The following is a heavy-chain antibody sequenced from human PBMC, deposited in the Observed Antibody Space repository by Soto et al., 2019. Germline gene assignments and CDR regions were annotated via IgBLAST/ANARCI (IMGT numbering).Heavy chain of an antibody. CDR1: GFFISSGNY. J-gene: IGHJ3*01. CDR3: ERARSYGAFDV. CDR2: IFHGGNT. Sequence: PSETLSLTCAVSGFFISSGNYWGWIRKPPGKGLEWIGSIFHGGNTYYNPSLKSRVTISVDMSKNQFSLKLNSVTAADTAVYYCERARSYGAFDVWGQGTVVTV. V-gene: IGHV4-38-2*01. D-gene: IGHD2-8*01.